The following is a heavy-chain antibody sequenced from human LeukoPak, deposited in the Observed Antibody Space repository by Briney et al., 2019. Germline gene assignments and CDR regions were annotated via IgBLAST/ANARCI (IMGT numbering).Heavy chain of an antibody. CDR2: IYYSGST. CDR1: GGSISSSSCY. J-gene: IGHJ6*03. D-gene: IGHD3-10*01. Sequence: SETLSLTCTVSGGSISSSSCYWGWIRQPPGKGLEWIGSIYYSGSTYYNPSLKSRVTISVDTSKNQFSLKLSSVTAADTAVYYCARGGFGDLYYYIDVWGKGTTVTISS. V-gene: IGHV4-39*07. CDR3: ARGGFGDLYYYIDV.